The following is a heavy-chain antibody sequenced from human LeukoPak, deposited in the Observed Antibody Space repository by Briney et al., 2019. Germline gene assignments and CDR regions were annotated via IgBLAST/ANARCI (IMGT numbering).Heavy chain of an antibody. CDR3: ARGPPFRVTMVRGVLYYYGMDV. D-gene: IGHD3-10*01. CDR1: GYTFTSYD. J-gene: IGHJ6*02. Sequence: ASVKVSCKASGYTFTSYDINWVRQATGQGLEWMGWMNTNSGNTGYAQKFQGRVTMTRNTSISTAYMELSSLRSEDTAVYYCARGPPFRVTMVRGVLYYYGMDVWGQGTTVTVSS. V-gene: IGHV1-8*01. CDR2: MNTNSGNT.